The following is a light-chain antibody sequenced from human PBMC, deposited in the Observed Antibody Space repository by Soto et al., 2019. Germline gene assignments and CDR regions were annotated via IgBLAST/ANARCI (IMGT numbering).Light chain of an antibody. V-gene: IGKV1-17*01. J-gene: IGKJ5*01. CDR3: QQYYSYPLT. CDR2: AAS. CDR1: QSIKNY. Sequence: DRQITQYQSSLSACVGDRVTITCRASQSIKNYLNWYQQKPGKAPKLLIYAASTLQSGVPSRFSGSGSGTDFTLTISCLQSEDFATYYCQQYYSYPLTFGQGTLLE.